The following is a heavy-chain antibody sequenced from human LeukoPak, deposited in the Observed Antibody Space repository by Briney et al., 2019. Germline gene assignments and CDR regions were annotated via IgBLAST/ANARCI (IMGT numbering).Heavy chain of an antibody. J-gene: IGHJ6*03. D-gene: IGHD2-2*01. CDR2: IYTSGST. CDR1: GGSISSGSYY. CDR3: ARDRGYCSSTSCYDYYMDV. Sequence: SETLSLTCTVSGGSISSGSYYWSWIRQPAGKGLEWIGRIYTSGSTNYNPSLKSRVTISVDTSKNQFSLKLSSVTAADTAVYYCARDRGYCSSTSCYDYYMDVWGKGTTVTASS. V-gene: IGHV4-61*02.